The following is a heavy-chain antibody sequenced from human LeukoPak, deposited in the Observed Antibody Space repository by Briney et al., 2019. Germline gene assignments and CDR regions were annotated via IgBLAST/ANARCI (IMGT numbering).Heavy chain of an antibody. J-gene: IGHJ4*02. Sequence: SGTLSLTCAVSGGSISSSNAWSWARQPPGKGLEWSEEIYQSESTNYKPSPKSRVTLSVDKAKNHFSLKLRSVTAADTGVYYCARQYSSSWDYDFGYWGQGTLVTVSS. CDR3: ARQYSSSWDYDFGY. V-gene: IGHV4-4*02. CDR2: IYQSEST. CDR1: GGSISSSNA. D-gene: IGHD6-13*01.